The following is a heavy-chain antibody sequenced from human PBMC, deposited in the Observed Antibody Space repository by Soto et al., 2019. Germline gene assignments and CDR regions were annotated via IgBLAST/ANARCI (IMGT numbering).Heavy chain of an antibody. CDR1: GGSFSGYY. Sequence: SETLSLTCAVYGGSFSGYYWSWIRQPPGKGLEWIGEINHSGSTNYNPSLKSRVTISVDTSKNQFSLKLSSVTAADPAAYYCARDSRGVGHYWAQGTLVTVSA. D-gene: IGHD6-13*01. CDR2: INHSGST. V-gene: IGHV4-34*01. J-gene: IGHJ4*02. CDR3: ARDSRGVGHY.